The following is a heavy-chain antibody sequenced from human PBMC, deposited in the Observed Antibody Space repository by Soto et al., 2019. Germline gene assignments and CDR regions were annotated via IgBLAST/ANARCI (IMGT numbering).Heavy chain of an antibody. CDR3: ARGGSLNWYFDL. Sequence: EVQLVESGGGLVQPGGSLRLSCSASGFTFSIYWMHWVRQAPGKGLVWVSRINSDGSSTSYADSVKGRFTIYRDNAKNTLYLQMNSLRAEDTAVYYCARGGSLNWYFDLWGRGTLVTVSS. D-gene: IGHD1-26*01. J-gene: IGHJ2*01. V-gene: IGHV3-74*01. CDR2: INSDGSST. CDR1: GFTFSIYW.